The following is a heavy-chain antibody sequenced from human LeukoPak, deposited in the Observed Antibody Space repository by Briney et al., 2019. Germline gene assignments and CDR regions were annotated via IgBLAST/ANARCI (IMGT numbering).Heavy chain of an antibody. D-gene: IGHD1-26*01. CDR3: ARAPGSYYDNWFDP. V-gene: IGHV1-18*01. J-gene: IGHJ5*02. CDR2: ISAYNGNT. CDR1: GYTFTSYG. Sequence: ASVKVSCKASGYTFTSYGISWVRQAPGQGLEWMGWISAYNGNTNYAQKLQGRVTMTTDTSTSTAYMELRSLRSDDTAVYYCARAPGSYYDNWFDPWGQETLVTVSS.